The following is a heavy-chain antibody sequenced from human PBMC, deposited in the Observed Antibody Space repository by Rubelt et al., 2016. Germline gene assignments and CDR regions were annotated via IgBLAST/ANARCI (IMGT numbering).Heavy chain of an antibody. D-gene: IGHD1-26*01. CDR3: ARGEGHTPTFDY. Sequence: QVQLVESGGGVVQPGNSLRLSCAASGSTFSYYLMHWVRQAPGMGLEWVAYISDSGTYTTYADSVKGRFAISRDNVKNSLYLQMSGLRAEETAVYYCARGEGHTPTFDYWGQGTLVTVSS. V-gene: IGHV3-11*05. CDR2: ISDSGTYT. J-gene: IGHJ4*02. CDR1: GSTFSYYL.